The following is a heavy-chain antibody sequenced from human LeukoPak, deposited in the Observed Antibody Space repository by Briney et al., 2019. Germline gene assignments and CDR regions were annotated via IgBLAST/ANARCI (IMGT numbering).Heavy chain of an antibody. CDR2: INPNSGGT. J-gene: IGHJ4*02. CDR3: ASGVGRSESSPSYSFDY. D-gene: IGHD6-25*01. CDR1: GYTFTGYY. V-gene: IGHV1-2*02. Sequence: ASVKVSCKASGYTFTGYYMHWVRQAPGQGLEWMGWINPNSGGTNYAQKFQGRVTMTRETSISTAYMELSRLRSDDTAVYYCASGVGRSESSPSYSFDYWGQGTLVTVSS.